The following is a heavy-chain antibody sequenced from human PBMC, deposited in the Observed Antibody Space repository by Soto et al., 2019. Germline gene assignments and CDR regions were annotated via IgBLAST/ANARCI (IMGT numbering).Heavy chain of an antibody. CDR1: GFTFSSYI. Sequence: GGSLRLSCAASGFTFSSYIMNWVRQAPGKGLEWVSSISSSSSYIYYADSVKGRFTISRDNAKNSLYLQMNSLRAEDTAVYYCARDSSLKWELGYWGQGTLVTVSS. D-gene: IGHD1-26*01. CDR2: ISSSSSYI. CDR3: ARDSSLKWELGY. J-gene: IGHJ4*02. V-gene: IGHV3-21*01.